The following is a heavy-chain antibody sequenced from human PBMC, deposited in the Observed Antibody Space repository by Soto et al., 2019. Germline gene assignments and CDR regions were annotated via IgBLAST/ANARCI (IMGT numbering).Heavy chain of an antibody. Sequence: EVQLLESGGGLVQPGGSLRLSCAASGFTFSSYAMSWVRQAPGKGLEWVSAISGSGGSTYNADSVKGRFTISRDNSKNTLYLQLNSLRAEATAVYYCAKDRAPTTRSVVVARRQMNWFDPWGQGTLVTVSS. CDR3: AKDRAPTTRSVVVARRQMNWFDP. V-gene: IGHV3-23*01. D-gene: IGHD2-15*01. CDR1: GFTFSSYA. CDR2: ISGSGGST. J-gene: IGHJ5*02.